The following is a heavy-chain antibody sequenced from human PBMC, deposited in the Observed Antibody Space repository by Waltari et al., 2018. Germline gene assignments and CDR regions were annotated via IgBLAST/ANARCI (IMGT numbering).Heavy chain of an antibody. CDR3: ARDWSGDYYYGMDV. CDR1: GGSISSHY. Sequence: QVQLQESGPGLVKPSETLSLTCTVSGGSISSHYWSWIRQPPGKGLEWIGYIYYSGSTNYNPSLKRRVTISVDTSKNQFSLKLSSVTAADTAVYYCARDWSGDYYYGMDVWGQGTTVTVSS. D-gene: IGHD3-3*01. V-gene: IGHV4-59*11. CDR2: IYYSGST. J-gene: IGHJ6*02.